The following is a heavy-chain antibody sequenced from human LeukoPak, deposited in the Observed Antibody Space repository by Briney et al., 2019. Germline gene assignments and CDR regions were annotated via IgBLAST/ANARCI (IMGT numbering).Heavy chain of an antibody. CDR1: GFTFSSYS. D-gene: IGHD6-13*01. J-gene: IGHJ4*02. Sequence: GGSLRLSCAASGFTFSSYSLNWVRQAPGKGLEWVSSISSSSSYIFYADSVRGRFTISRDNAKNSLYLQMNSLRAEDTAVYYCARESAAGRTRGDGFFDYWGQGTLVTVSS. CDR2: ISSSSSYI. V-gene: IGHV3-21*01. CDR3: ARESAAGRTRGDGFFDY.